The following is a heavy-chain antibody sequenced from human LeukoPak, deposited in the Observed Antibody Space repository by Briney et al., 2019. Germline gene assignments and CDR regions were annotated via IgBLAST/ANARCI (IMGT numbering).Heavy chain of an antibody. CDR2: IGSSDNTI. D-gene: IGHD7-27*01. CDR1: GFTFSSYE. Sequence: PGGSLRLSCAASGFTFSSYEVNWVRQAPGKGLEWVSYIGSSDNTIYYADSVKGRFTISRDNAKNSLYLQMNSLRAEDTAVYYCARDINWVGGYWGQGTLVTVSS. CDR3: ARDINWVGGY. V-gene: IGHV3-48*03. J-gene: IGHJ4*02.